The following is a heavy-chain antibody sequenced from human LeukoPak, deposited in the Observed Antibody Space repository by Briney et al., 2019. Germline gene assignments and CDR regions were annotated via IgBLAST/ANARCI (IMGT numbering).Heavy chain of an antibody. V-gene: IGHV3-21*01. D-gene: IGHD1-26*01. CDR1: GFTFSSYS. J-gene: IGHJ4*02. CDR2: ISSSSSYI. CDR3: ARELGVGATTVDY. Sequence: GGSLRLSCAASGFTFSSYSMNWVRQAPGKGLEWVSSISSSSSYIYYADSVKGRFTISRDNAKNSLYLQMNSLRAEDTAVYYCARELGVGATTVDYWGQGTLVTVSS.